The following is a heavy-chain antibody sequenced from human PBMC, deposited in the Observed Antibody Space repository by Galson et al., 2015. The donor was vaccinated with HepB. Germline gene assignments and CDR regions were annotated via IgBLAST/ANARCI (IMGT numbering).Heavy chain of an antibody. CDR3: ARGRPGTFTVLGN. D-gene: IGHD1-1*01. CDR1: GFTFSGHW. Sequence: CAASGFTFSGHWMHWVRQAPGKGLIWVSRINSDGSSSSYADYVKGRFTISRDDAKNTLYLQLNSLRAEDTAIYYCARGRPGTFTVLGNWGQGTLLTVSS. V-gene: IGHV3-74*01. CDR2: INSDGSSS. J-gene: IGHJ4*02.